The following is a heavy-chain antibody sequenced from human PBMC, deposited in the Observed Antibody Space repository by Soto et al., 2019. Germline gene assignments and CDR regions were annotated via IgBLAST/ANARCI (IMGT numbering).Heavy chain of an antibody. CDR3: ASTGEEQWLDYYFDY. CDR2: IYYSGST. D-gene: IGHD6-19*01. Sequence: SETLSLTCTVSGGSISSYYWSWIRQPPGKGLEWIGYIYYSGSTNYNPSLKSRVTISVDTSKNQFSLKLSSVTAADTAVYYCASTGEEQWLDYYFDYWGQGTLVTVSS. V-gene: IGHV4-59*08. J-gene: IGHJ4*02. CDR1: GGSISSYY.